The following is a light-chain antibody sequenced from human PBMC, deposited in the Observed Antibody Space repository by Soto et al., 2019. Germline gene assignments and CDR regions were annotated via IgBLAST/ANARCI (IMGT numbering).Light chain of an antibody. CDR2: DAS. J-gene: IGKJ4*01. CDR3: QQRSNWPPS. Sequence: EIVLTQSPATLSLSPGERATLSCRASQSVSSLLAWYQQKSGQPPRLLISDASNRATGVPARFSGSGSGTDFTLIISSLEPEDFAVYYCQQRSNWPPSFGGGTKVEI. CDR1: QSVSSL. V-gene: IGKV3-11*01.